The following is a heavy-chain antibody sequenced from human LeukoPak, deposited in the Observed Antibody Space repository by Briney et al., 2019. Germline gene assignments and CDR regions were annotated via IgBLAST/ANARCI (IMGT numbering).Heavy chain of an antibody. CDR2: INTNGGST. CDR1: GFTFSTYT. J-gene: IGHJ4*02. D-gene: IGHD5-24*01. Sequence: PGGSLRLSCAASGFTFSTYTIHWLRQAPGKGLDYISAINTNGGSTYYADSVKGRFTISRDNSKDTVYLQMGSLRHEDIGVYYCARGVGYTNLDLWGQGTLVTVSS. V-gene: IGHV3-64*02. CDR3: ARGVGYTNLDL.